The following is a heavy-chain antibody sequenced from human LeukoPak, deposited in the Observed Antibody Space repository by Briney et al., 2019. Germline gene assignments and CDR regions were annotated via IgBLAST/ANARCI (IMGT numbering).Heavy chain of an antibody. Sequence: SETLSLTCAVYGGSFSGYYWSWIRQPPGKGLEWIGEINHSGSTNYNPSLKSRVTISVDTSKIQFSLKLSSVTAADTAMYYCARGRRITMVRARYYFDYWGQGTLVTVSS. CDR3: ARGRRITMVRARYYFDY. CDR1: GGSFSGYY. D-gene: IGHD3-10*01. V-gene: IGHV4-34*01. J-gene: IGHJ4*02. CDR2: INHSGST.